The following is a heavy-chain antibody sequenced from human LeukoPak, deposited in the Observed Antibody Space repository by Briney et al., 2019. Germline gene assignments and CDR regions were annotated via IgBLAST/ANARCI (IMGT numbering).Heavy chain of an antibody. D-gene: IGHD4-17*01. Sequence: SQTLSLTCTVSGGSFSSPYWSWIRQPPGKGLEWIGYITYTGSTNYNPSLKSRVTISVDTSKKQLSLRLSSVTAADTAVYYCARDRSTVTKGLDIWGQGTMVTVSS. J-gene: IGHJ3*02. V-gene: IGHV4-59*11. CDR2: ITYTGST. CDR3: ARDRSTVTKGLDI. CDR1: GGSFSSPY.